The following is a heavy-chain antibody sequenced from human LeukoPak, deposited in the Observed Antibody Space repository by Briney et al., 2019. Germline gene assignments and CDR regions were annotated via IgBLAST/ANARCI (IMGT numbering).Heavy chain of an antibody. Sequence: GASVKVSCKASGYTFTGYYMHWVRQAPGQGLEWMGWINPNSGGTNYAQKFQGRVTMTRDTSISTAYMELSRLRSDDTAVYYCAREPPGRYYYGMDVWGQGTTVTASS. CDR1: GYTFTGYY. D-gene: IGHD1-26*01. V-gene: IGHV1-2*02. J-gene: IGHJ6*02. CDR2: INPNSGGT. CDR3: AREPPGRYYYGMDV.